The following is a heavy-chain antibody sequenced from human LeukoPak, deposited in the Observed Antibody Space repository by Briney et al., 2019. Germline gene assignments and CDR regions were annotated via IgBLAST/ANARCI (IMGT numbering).Heavy chain of an antibody. V-gene: IGHV1-2*02. J-gene: IGHJ6*03. Sequence: GASVKVSCKASEYTFTSYYMHWVRQAPGQGLEWMGWINPNSGGTSYAQKFQGRVTMTRDTSSSTAYMELSRLRSDDTAVYYRARGVTARGFYYYMDVWGKGTTVTISS. CDR3: ARGVTARGFYYYMDV. CDR1: EYTFTSYY. D-gene: IGHD2-21*02. CDR2: INPNSGGT.